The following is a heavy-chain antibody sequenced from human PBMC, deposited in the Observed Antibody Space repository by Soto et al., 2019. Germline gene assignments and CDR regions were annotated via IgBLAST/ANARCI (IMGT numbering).Heavy chain of an antibody. CDR1: GFTFSTTG. CDR3: AKDLYGAGWYNYFDP. Sequence: QVHLVESGGGVVQPGRSLRLSCAASGFTFSTTGMHWVRQAPGKGLEWVAMISHDGGKKFYTDSVKGRFTISRDTSKNTLYLQMDSLRPEDTAIYHCAKDLYGAGWYNYFDPWGQGTRVTVSS. V-gene: IGHV3-30*18. CDR2: ISHDGGKK. D-gene: IGHD6-19*01. J-gene: IGHJ5*02.